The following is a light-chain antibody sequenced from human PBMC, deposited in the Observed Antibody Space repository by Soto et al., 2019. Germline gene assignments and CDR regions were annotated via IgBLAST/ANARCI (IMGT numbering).Light chain of an antibody. V-gene: IGKV1-5*01. CDR3: QHYDSFPWT. J-gene: IGKJ1*01. CDR1: QGISNW. CDR2: YAS. Sequence: DIQMTQSPSTLSASVGDRVTLTCRASQGISNWLAWYQQKPGKPPKLLIYYASGLDSGVPSSFSGSGYGTEFTLTISGMQPEDCATFYYQHYDSFPWTFGQGTNVDIK.